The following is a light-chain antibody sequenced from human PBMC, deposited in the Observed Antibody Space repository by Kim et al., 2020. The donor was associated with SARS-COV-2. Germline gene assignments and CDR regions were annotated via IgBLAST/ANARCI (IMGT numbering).Light chain of an antibody. Sequence: SYELTQPLSVSVALGQTARIICGGDKIGSKNVHWYQQKAGQAPVLVIYTDRKRPSGIPERFSGSNSESTATLTISGAKAGDEAAYYCQVWDSSIEVFGGGAQLTV. J-gene: IGLJ3*02. CDR2: TDR. CDR1: KIGSKN. CDR3: QVWDSSIEV. V-gene: IGLV3-9*01.